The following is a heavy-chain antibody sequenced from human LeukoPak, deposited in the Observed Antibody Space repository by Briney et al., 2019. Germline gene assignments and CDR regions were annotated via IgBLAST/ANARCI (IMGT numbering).Heavy chain of an antibody. D-gene: IGHD5-18*01. Sequence: LETLSLTCNVSGGSINSYYWSWIRQPPGKGLEWIGYIYYSGSTNYNPSLKSRVTISVDTSKNQFSLKLSSVTAADTAVYYCARTEESGYSYGYFGYYYYMDVWGKGTTVTVSS. CDR2: IYYSGST. CDR3: ARTEESGYSYGYFGYYYYMDV. J-gene: IGHJ6*03. CDR1: GGSINSYY. V-gene: IGHV4-59*01.